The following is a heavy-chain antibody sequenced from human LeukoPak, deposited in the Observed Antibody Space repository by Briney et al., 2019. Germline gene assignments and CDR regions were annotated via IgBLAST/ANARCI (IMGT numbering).Heavy chain of an antibody. CDR1: GGTFSSYA. CDR3: ARDPETEPYYYYYGMDV. D-gene: IGHD1-14*01. J-gene: IGHJ6*02. V-gene: IGHV1-69*04. Sequence: SVKVSCKASGGTFSSYAISWVRQAPGQGLEWMGRIIPILGIANYAQKFQGRVTITADKSTSTAYMELSSLRSEDTAVYYCARDPETEPYYYYYGMDVWGQGTTVTVSS. CDR2: IIPILGIA.